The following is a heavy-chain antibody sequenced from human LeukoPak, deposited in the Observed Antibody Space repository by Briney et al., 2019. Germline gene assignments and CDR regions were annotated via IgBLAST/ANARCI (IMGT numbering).Heavy chain of an antibody. CDR1: GGSIRSYN. V-gene: IGHV4-59*01. CDR3: ARVKGVARFDY. D-gene: IGHD3-10*01. Sequence: SETLSLTCTASGGSIRSYNWSWIRQPPGKELEWIGNIYYSGSTNHNPSLKSRVTISGDTSKNQFSLNLSSVTAADTAVYYCARVKGVARFDYWGRGTLVTVSS. J-gene: IGHJ4*02. CDR2: IYYSGST.